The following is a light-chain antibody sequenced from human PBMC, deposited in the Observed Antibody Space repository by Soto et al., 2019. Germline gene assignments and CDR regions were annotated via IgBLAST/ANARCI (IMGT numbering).Light chain of an antibody. CDR1: QSVSSN. CDR3: QQYNNWPST. V-gene: IGKV3-15*01. Sequence: EIVMTQPPATLSVSPGERATLSCRSSQSVSSNLAWYQQKPGQAPRLLIYGASTRATGIPARFSGSGSGTEFTLTISSLQSEDFAVYYCQQYNNWPSTFGQGTKVDNK. CDR2: GAS. J-gene: IGKJ1*01.